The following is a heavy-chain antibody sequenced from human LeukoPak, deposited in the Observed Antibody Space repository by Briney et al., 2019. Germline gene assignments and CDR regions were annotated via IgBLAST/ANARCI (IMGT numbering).Heavy chain of an antibody. Sequence: SETLSLTCTVSGGSISSSSYYWGWIRQPPGKGLEWIGSIYYSGSTYYNPSLKSRVTISVDTSKNQFSLKLSSVTAADTAVYYCARDVLPLDIVVVPAEDAFDIWGQGTMVTVSS. CDR3: ARDVLPLDIVVVPAEDAFDI. V-gene: IGHV4-39*07. CDR1: GGSISSSSYY. CDR2: IYYSGST. J-gene: IGHJ3*02. D-gene: IGHD2-2*01.